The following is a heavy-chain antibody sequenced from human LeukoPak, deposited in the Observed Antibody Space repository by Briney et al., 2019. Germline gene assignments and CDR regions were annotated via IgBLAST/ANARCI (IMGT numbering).Heavy chain of an antibody. CDR2: IYWDDDK. D-gene: IGHD6-19*01. CDR1: GFSLSTGGVG. CDR3: AHRLSAVAVFDY. V-gene: IGHV2-5*02. J-gene: IGHJ4*02. Sequence: SGPTLVNPTQTLTLTCNFSGFSLSTGGVGVGWIRQPPRKALEWLAFIYWDDDKRYNPSLKNRLTIAKGTSENQVVLTMTNMDPVDTATYYCAHRLSAVAVFDYWGQGTLVTVSS.